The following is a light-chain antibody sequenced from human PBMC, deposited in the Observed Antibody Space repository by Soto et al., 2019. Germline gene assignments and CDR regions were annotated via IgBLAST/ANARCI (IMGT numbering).Light chain of an antibody. CDR3: SSFTSSSTWL. Sequence: QSVLTQPASVSGSLGQSVTISCTGTSSDVGGYNYVSWYQHHPGKAPKVVIFEVTKRPSGVSSRFSGSKSGNTASLTVSGLQAEDEGDYYCSSFTSSSTWLFGGGTKLTVL. CDR2: EVT. V-gene: IGLV2-14*01. CDR1: SSDVGGYNY. J-gene: IGLJ2*01.